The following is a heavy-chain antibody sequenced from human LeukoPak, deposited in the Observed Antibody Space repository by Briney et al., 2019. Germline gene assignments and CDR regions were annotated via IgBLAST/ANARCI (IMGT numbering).Heavy chain of an antibody. J-gene: IGHJ4*02. V-gene: IGHV4-34*01. CDR2: INHSGST. D-gene: IGHD3-9*01. CDR1: GGSFSGYY. CDR3: ARAGLRYFDWLLYFSS. Sequence: SETLSLTCAAYGGSFSGYYWSWIRQPPGKGLEWIGEINHSGSTNYNPSLKSRVTISVDTSKNQFSLKLSSVTAADTAVYYCARAGLRYFDWLLYFSSWGQGTLVTVSS.